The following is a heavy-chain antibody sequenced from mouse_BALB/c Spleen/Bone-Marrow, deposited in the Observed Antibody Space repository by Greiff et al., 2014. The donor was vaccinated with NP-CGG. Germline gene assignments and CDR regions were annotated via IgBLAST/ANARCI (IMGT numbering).Heavy chain of an antibody. CDR3: ARVYGWYFDV. Sequence: EVQLQESGGGLVQPGGSLKLSCVASGFTFSSYGMSWVRQTPDKRLELVATINNNGGSTYYPDSVKGQFTFSRDNAKNTLYLQMSSLKSEDTAMYYCARVYGWYFDVWGAGTTVTVSS. J-gene: IGHJ1*01. D-gene: IGHD1-1*01. V-gene: IGHV5-6-3*01. CDR2: INNNGGST. CDR1: GFTFSSYG.